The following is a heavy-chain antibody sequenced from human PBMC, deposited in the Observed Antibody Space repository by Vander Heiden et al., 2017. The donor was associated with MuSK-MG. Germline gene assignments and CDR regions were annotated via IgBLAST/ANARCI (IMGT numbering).Heavy chain of an antibody. CDR1: GCTFSGYS. V-gene: IGHV3-21*01. CDR3: ARGTYYDYVWGSSDY. J-gene: IGHJ4*02. Sequence: EVQLVESGGGLVKPGGSLRLSSAASGCTFSGYSMNWVRRAPGKGLEWVSSISSSSSYIYYADSVKGRFTISRDNAKNSLYLQMNSLRAEDTAVYYCARGTYYDYVWGSSDYWGQGTLVTVSS. CDR2: ISSSSSYI. D-gene: IGHD3-16*01.